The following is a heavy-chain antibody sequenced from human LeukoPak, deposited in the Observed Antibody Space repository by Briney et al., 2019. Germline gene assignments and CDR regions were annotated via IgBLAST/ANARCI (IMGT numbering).Heavy chain of an antibody. D-gene: IGHD2-2*01. CDR1: GGSISSGSYY. J-gene: IGHJ5*02. Sequence: PSETLSLTCTVSGGSISSGSYYWSWIRQPAGKGLEWIGRIYTSGSTNYNPSLKSRVTISVDTSKNQFSLKLSSVTAADTAVYYCAREAGYCSSTSCYHWFDPWGQGTLVTVSS. CDR3: AREAGYCSSTSCYHWFDP. CDR2: IYTSGST. V-gene: IGHV4-61*02.